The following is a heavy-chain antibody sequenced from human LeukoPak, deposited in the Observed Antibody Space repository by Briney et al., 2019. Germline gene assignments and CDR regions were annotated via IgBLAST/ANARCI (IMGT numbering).Heavy chain of an antibody. CDR1: GFTFSSYS. Sequence: GASLRLSCAASGFTFSSYSLNWVRQAPGKGLEWVSSISSSSSYVDYADSVKGRFTISRDNSKNTLYLQMNSLRAEDTAVYYCAKDPYYDFWSGLGYFDYWGQGTLVTVSS. CDR3: AKDPYYDFWSGLGYFDY. V-gene: IGHV3-21*01. CDR2: ISSSSSYV. D-gene: IGHD3-3*01. J-gene: IGHJ4*02.